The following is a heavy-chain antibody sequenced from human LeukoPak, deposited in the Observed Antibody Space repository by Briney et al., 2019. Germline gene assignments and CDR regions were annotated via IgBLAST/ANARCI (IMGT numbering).Heavy chain of an antibody. CDR1: GGSISSGSYY. J-gene: IGHJ3*02. CDR2: IYTSGST. D-gene: IGHD3-10*01. Sequence: SETLSLTCTVSGGSISSGSYYWSWIRQPAGKGLEWIGRIYTSGSTNYNPSLKSRVTISVDTSKNQFSLKLSSVTAADTAVYYCARGRITMVRGVRRSDAFDIWGQGTMVTVSS. V-gene: IGHV4-61*02. CDR3: ARGRITMVRGVRRSDAFDI.